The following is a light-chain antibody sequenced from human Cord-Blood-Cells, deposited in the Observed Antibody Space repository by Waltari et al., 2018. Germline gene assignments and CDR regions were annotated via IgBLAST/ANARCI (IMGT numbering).Light chain of an antibody. CDR1: QSVSSSY. V-gene: IGKV3-20*01. Sequence: EIVLTQSPGTLYLSPGERATLPCRASQSVSSSYLAWYQQKPGEAPRLLSYGASSRATGIPGMFSGSGSGTDFTLTISILEPEDFALYYCQQYGSSPTFGQGTRLEIK. J-gene: IGKJ5*01. CDR2: GAS. CDR3: QQYGSSPT.